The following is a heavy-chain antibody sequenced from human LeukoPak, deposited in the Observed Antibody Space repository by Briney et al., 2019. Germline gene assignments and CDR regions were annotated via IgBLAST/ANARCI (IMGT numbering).Heavy chain of an antibody. CDR1: GYTFTGYY. Sequence: GASVKVSCKASGYTFTGYYMHWVRQAPGQGLEWMGWINPNSGGTNYAQKFQGGVTMTRDTSISTAYMELSRLRSDDTAVYYCALGMTTVRDWFDPWGQGTLVTVSS. J-gene: IGHJ5*02. CDR2: INPNSGGT. D-gene: IGHD4-11*01. CDR3: ALGMTTVRDWFDP. V-gene: IGHV1-2*02.